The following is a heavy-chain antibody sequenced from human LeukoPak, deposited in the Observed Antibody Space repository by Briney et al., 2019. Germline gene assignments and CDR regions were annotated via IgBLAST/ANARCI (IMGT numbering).Heavy chain of an antibody. Sequence: PSETLSLTSTVSGGSISSYYWSWIRQPPGKGLEWIGYIYYSGSTNYNPSLKSRVTISVDTSKNQFSLKLSSVTAADTAVYYCAREMGYYDSSGLDYWGQGTLVTVSS. CDR3: AREMGYYDSSGLDY. D-gene: IGHD3-22*01. V-gene: IGHV4-59*01. CDR1: GGSISSYY. J-gene: IGHJ4*02. CDR2: IYYSGST.